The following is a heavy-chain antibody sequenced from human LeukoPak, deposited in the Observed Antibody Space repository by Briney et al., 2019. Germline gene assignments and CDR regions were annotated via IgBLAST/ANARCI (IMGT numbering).Heavy chain of an antibody. CDR3: ATDFYDST. D-gene: IGHD3-22*01. V-gene: IGHV3-15*01. CDR1: GLTFSNHW. Sequence: PGGSLRLSCAASGLTFSNHWMTWVRQTPGKGLEWVGRIRSNSDGGTIDYAAPVKGRFTLSRDDSKTTLYLQMNSLQTEDTAVYYCATDFYDSTWGQGTLVTVSS. CDR2: IRSNSDGGTI. J-gene: IGHJ5*02.